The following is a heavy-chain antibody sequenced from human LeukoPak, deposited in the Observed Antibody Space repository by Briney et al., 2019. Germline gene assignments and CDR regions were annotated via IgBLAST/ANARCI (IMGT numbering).Heavy chain of an antibody. CDR1: GGSISSYY. Sequence: SETLSLTCTVSGGSISSYYWSWIRQPPGKGLEWIGYIYYSGNTNYNPSLKSRVTISVDTSKNQFSLKLSSVTAADTAVYYCASFPRYGPYNWFDPWGQGTLVTVSS. V-gene: IGHV4-59*12. J-gene: IGHJ5*02. CDR3: ASFPRYGPYNWFDP. D-gene: IGHD4-17*01. CDR2: IYYSGNT.